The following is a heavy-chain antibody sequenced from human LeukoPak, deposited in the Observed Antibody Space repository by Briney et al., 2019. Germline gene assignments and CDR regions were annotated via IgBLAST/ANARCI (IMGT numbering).Heavy chain of an antibody. CDR2: IYYSGST. CDR3: ARKSSGWYGKHYFDY. J-gene: IGHJ4*02. V-gene: IGHV4-39*01. D-gene: IGHD6-19*01. Sequence: SETLSLTCTVSGGSISSSSYYRGWIRQPPGKGLEWIGSIYYSGSTYYNPSLKSRVTISVDTSKNQLSLKLSSVAAADTAVYYCARKSSGWYGKHYFDYWGQGTLVTVSS. CDR1: GGSISSSSYY.